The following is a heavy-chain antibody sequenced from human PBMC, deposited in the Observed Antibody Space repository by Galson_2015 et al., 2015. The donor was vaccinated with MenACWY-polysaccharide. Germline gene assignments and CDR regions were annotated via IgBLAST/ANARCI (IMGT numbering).Heavy chain of an antibody. J-gene: IGHJ4*02. D-gene: IGHD3-9*01. Sequence: SLRLSCEASGFTFSSYGMHWVRQAPGKGLEWVAVISYDGSNKYYADSVKGRFTISRDNSKNTLYLQMNSLRAEDTAVYYCAKDGAYDILTGWRHSLEFDYWGQGTLVTVSS. CDR3: AKDGAYDILTGWRHSLEFDY. CDR1: GFTFSSYG. V-gene: IGHV3-30*18. CDR2: ISYDGSNK.